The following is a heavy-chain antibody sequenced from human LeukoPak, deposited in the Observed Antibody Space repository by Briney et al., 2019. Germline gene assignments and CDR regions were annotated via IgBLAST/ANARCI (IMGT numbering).Heavy chain of an antibody. D-gene: IGHD3-9*01. CDR3: ARAELRYFDYLGGPSFDP. V-gene: IGHV3-11*01. CDR2: ISRSGSTK. CDR1: GFTFSDYN. Sequence: GGSLRLSCAASGFTFSDYNMRWIRQAPGKGLEWVSSISRSGSTKYYADSVKGRFTISRDNAKNSLFLQMNSLRDEDTAVYYCARAELRYFDYLGGPSFDPWGQGTLVTVSS. J-gene: IGHJ5*02.